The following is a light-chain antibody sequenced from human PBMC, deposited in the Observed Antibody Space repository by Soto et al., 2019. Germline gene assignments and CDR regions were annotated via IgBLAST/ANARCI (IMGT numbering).Light chain of an antibody. CDR1: QSVNNH. Sequence: DIQMTQSTSSLSASVGDRVTITCRASQSVNNHFNWYQQKPGKAPKLLLYAASGLQSGVPSRFSGSGSGTDFTLTISSLQPEDFATYYCQQSYSATHTFGQGTKLEIK. J-gene: IGKJ2*01. CDR2: AAS. V-gene: IGKV1-39*01. CDR3: QQSYSATHT.